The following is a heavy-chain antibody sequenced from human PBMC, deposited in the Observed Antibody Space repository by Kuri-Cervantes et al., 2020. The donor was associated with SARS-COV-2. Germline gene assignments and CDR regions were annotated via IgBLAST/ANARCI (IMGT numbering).Heavy chain of an antibody. CDR3: AGKGVWGDYGGSDYYYYYMDV. J-gene: IGHJ6*03. Sequence: ASVKVSCKVSGYTLTELSMHWARQAPGKGLEWMGGFDPEDGETIYAQKFQGRVTMTEDTSTDTAYMELSSLRSEDTAVYYCAGKGVWGDYGGSDYYYYYMDVWGKGTTVTVSS. V-gene: IGHV1-24*01. CDR2: FDPEDGET. CDR1: GYTLTELS. D-gene: IGHD4-23*01.